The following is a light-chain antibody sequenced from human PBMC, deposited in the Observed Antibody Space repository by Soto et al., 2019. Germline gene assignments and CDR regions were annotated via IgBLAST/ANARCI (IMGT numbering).Light chain of an antibody. CDR2: DAS. V-gene: IGKV1-5*01. J-gene: IGKJ4*01. CDR1: QSISSW. Sequence: GDRVTITCRASQSISSWLAWYQQKPGKAPKLLIYDASSLESGVPSRFSGSGSGTEFTLTISSLQPDDFVTYYCQQYNSYPLTFGGGTKVEIK. CDR3: QQYNSYPLT.